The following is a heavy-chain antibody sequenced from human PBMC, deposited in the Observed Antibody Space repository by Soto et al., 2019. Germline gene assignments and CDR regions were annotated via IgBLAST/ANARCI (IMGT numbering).Heavy chain of an antibody. CDR2: ISAYNGNT. J-gene: IGHJ6*04. CDR1: GYTFTSYG. D-gene: IGHD3-10*01. Sequence: ASVKVSCKASGYTFTSYGISWVRQAPGQGLEWMGWISAYNGNTNYAQKLQGRVTMTTDTSTSTAYMELRRLRSDDTAVYYCARRECGAYYFDGMDVCGEGTTVTVPP. CDR3: ARRECGAYYFDGMDV. V-gene: IGHV1-18*01.